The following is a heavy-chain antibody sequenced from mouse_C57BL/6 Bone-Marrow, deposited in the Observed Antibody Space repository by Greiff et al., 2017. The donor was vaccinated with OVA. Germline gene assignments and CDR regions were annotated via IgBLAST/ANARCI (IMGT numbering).Heavy chain of an antibody. J-gene: IGHJ4*01. CDR1: GFSLTSYG. Sequence: VQLQQSGPGLVQPSQCLSITCTVSGFSLTSYGVHWVRQSPGKGLEWLGVIWSGGSTDYNAAFISRLSISKDNSKSQVFFKMNSLQADDTAIYYCASYGNYEDYYAMDYWGQGTSVTVSS. CDR2: IWSGGST. V-gene: IGHV2-2*01. D-gene: IGHD2-1*01. CDR3: ASYGNYEDYYAMDY.